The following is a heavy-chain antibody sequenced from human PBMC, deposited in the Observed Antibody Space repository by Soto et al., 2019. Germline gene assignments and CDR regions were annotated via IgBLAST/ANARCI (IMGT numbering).Heavy chain of an antibody. CDR1: GFTFSSYS. V-gene: IGHV3-21*01. CDR2: ISSSSSYI. D-gene: IGHD6-19*01. J-gene: IGHJ3*02. CDR3: ARDWGIAVAGAMFDI. Sequence: GGSLRLSCAASGFTFSSYSMNWVRQAPGKGLEWVSSISSSSSYIYYADSVKGRFTISRDNAKNSLYLQMNSLRAEDTAVYYCARDWGIAVAGAMFDIWGQGTMVTVSS.